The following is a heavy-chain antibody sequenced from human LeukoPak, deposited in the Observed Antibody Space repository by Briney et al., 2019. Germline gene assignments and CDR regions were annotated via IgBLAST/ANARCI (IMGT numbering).Heavy chain of an antibody. CDR3: ARDCSSTSCYNVY. D-gene: IGHD2-2*02. CDR1: GYPFSSYD. Sequence: GASVKVSCKASGYPFSSYDINWVRQAPGQGLEWMGWISTYNGDTNYAQNLQGRVTMTTDTSTSTAYMEMRSLRSDDTAVYYCARDCSSTSCYNVYWGKGTLVTVSS. J-gene: IGHJ4*02. CDR2: ISTYNGDT. V-gene: IGHV1-18*01.